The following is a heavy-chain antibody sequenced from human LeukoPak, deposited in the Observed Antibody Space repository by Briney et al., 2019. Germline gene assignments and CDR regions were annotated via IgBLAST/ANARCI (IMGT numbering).Heavy chain of an antibody. D-gene: IGHD5/OR15-5a*01. CDR3: ARRVSLNGMDV. CDR1: GFTVSNNY. CDR2: IYSGGLT. Sequence: GGSLRLSCAASGFTVSNNYMSWVRQAPGKGLEWVSVIYSGGLTYYVDSVKGRFTISRDNARNSLYLQMNSLRAEDTAVYFCARRVSLNGMDVWGQGTTVTVSS. V-gene: IGHV3-53*01. J-gene: IGHJ6*02.